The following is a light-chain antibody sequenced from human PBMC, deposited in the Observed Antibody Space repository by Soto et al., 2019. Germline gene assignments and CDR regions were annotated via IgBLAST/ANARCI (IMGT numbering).Light chain of an antibody. CDR1: QSISTY. CDR2: SAS. CDR3: QQSYTTPVT. J-gene: IGKJ5*01. Sequence: DIQMTQSPSSLSASVTDKVTITCRASQSISTYLNWYQQKPGQAPQLLIYSASNLQSGVPSRFSGSGSGTEFTLTLSSLQPEDFAAYYCQQSYTTPVTFGQGTRLEIK. V-gene: IGKV1-39*01.